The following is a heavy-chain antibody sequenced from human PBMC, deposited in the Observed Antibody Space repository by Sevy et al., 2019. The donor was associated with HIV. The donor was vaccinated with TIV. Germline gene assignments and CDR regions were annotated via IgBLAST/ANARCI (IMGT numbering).Heavy chain of an antibody. Sequence: GGSLRLSCAASVFTFSRYWMTWVRQAPGKGLEWVANIKVDGSEKYYVDSVKGRFTISRDNAKNSLYLQMNSLRVEDTALYYCARDCSSTTCLWGLDVWGQGTTVTVSS. CDR1: VFTFSRYW. D-gene: IGHD2-2*01. CDR3: ARDCSSTTCLWGLDV. CDR2: IKVDGSEK. V-gene: IGHV3-7*03. J-gene: IGHJ6*02.